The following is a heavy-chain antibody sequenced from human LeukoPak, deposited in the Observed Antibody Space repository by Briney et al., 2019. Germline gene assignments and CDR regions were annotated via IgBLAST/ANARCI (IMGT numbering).Heavy chain of an antibody. CDR2: IWYDGSNK. V-gene: IGHV3-33*01. CDR3: ATVSLIHSVDNFDY. D-gene: IGHD4-23*01. Sequence: GRSLRLSCAASGFTFSSYGMHWVRQAPGKGLEWVAVIWYDGSNKYYADSVKGRFTISRDNSKNTLYLQMNSLRAEDTAVYYCATVSLIHSVDNFDYWGQGTLVTVSS. J-gene: IGHJ4*02. CDR1: GFTFSSYG.